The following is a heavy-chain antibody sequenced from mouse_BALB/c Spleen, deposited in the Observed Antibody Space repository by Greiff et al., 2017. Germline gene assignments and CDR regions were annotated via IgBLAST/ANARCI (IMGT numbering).Heavy chain of an antibody. CDR3: AIHDYYDYAMDY. V-gene: IGHV5-9-3*01. D-gene: IGHD1-1*01. CDR2: ISSGGSYT. Sequence: EVQGVESGGGLVKPGGSLKLSCAASGFTFSSYAMSWVRQTPEKRLEWVATISSGGSYTYYPDSVKGRFTISRDNAKNTLYLQMSSLRSEDTAMYYCAIHDYYDYAMDYWGQGTSVTVSS. CDR1: GFTFSSYA. J-gene: IGHJ4*01.